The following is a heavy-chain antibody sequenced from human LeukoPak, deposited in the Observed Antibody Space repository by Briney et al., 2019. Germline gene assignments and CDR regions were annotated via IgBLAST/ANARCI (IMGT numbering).Heavy chain of an antibody. CDR3: ARGRRVGITIFGVVPLWDY. D-gene: IGHD3-3*01. CDR2: INPNSGGT. J-gene: IGHJ4*02. V-gene: IGHV1-2*02. Sequence: GASVKVSCKASGYTFTGYYMHWVRQAPGQGLEWMGWINPNSGGTNYAQKFQGRVTMTRDTSISTAYMELSRLRSDDAAAYYCARGRRVGITIFGVVPLWDYWGQGTLVTVSS. CDR1: GYTFTGYY.